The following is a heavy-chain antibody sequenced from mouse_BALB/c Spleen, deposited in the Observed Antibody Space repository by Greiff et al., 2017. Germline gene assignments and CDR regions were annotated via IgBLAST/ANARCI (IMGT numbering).Heavy chain of an antibody. Sequence: VQLQQSGTVLARPGASVKMSCKASGYTFTSYWMHWVKQRPGQGLEWIGAIYPGNSDTSYNQKFKGKAKLTAVTSTSTAYMELSSLTNEDSAVYYCTMGSTMITTFAYWGQGTLVTVSA. CDR2: IYPGNSDT. V-gene: IGHV1-5*01. D-gene: IGHD2-4*01. CDR1: GYTFTSYW. CDR3: TMGSTMITTFAY. J-gene: IGHJ3*01.